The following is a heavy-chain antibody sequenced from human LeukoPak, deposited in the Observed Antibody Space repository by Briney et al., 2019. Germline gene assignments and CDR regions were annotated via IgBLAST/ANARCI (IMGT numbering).Heavy chain of an antibody. J-gene: IGHJ4*02. CDR2: IYNSGST. CDR1: GGSFSGSN. CDR3: ARGYGPNTSGWDY. V-gene: IGHV4-34*01. D-gene: IGHD6-19*01. Sequence: PSETLSLTCAVYGGSFSGSNWSWIRQPPGKGLEWIGEIYNSGSTIYNPSLKSRVTISVDTSKNQFSLRLTSVTAADTALYYCARGYGPNTSGWDYWGQGTLVTVSS.